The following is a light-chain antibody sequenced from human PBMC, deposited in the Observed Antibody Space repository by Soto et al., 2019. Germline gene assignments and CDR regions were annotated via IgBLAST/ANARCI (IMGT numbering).Light chain of an antibody. CDR2: DVS. V-gene: IGLV2-14*03. CDR3: SSYTSSSPLV. Sequence: QSVLTQPASVSGSPGQSITISCTGTSSDVGGYNYVSWYQHHPGKAPKLIIYDVSKRPSGVSNRFSGSKSGNTASLTISGLQAEDEADYYCSSYTSSSPLVFGGGTKLTVL. J-gene: IGLJ2*01. CDR1: SSDVGGYNY.